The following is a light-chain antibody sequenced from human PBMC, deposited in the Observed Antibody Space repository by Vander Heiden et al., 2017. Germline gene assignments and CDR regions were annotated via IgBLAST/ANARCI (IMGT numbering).Light chain of an antibody. CDR3: QQRSDWPIT. V-gene: IGKV3-11*01. J-gene: IGKJ5*01. Sequence: EIMLTQSPATLSLSPGERATLSCRASQSVNIFLAWYQQKSGQAPRLLIFNASNRDTGIPARFSGSGSGTDFTLTISSLDPEDFAVYYCQQRSDWPITVGQGTRLEIK. CDR1: QSVNIF. CDR2: NAS.